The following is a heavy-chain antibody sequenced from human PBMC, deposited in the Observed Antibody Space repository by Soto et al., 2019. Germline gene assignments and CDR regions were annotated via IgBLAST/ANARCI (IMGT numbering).Heavy chain of an antibody. J-gene: IGHJ4*02. Sequence: QVQLVQSGAEVKKPGASVKVSCKASGYTFTGYAVSWVRQAPGQGLEWMGSITVYNGIKNYAQKFQGRVTMTTDTSTSTAFLDLRSLTSDDTAVYYCVRGVGAFHYWGQGTLVTVSS. CDR3: VRGVGAFHY. CDR2: ITVYNGIK. V-gene: IGHV1-18*04. CDR1: GYTFTGYA. D-gene: IGHD1-26*01.